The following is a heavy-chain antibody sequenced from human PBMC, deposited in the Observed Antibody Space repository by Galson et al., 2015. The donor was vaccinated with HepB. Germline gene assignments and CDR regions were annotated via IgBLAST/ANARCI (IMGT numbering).Heavy chain of an antibody. CDR1: GFTFSNYN. CDR3: ARAPPRSSGWYADY. Sequence: SLRLSCAASGFTFSNYNINWVRQAPGKGLEWISYIVTTSGTIHYADSVEGRFTISRDNAKNSLYLQVSSLRDEDTGVYYCARAPPRSSGWYADYWGQGTLVTVSS. V-gene: IGHV3-48*02. D-gene: IGHD6-19*01. J-gene: IGHJ4*02. CDR2: IVTTSGTI.